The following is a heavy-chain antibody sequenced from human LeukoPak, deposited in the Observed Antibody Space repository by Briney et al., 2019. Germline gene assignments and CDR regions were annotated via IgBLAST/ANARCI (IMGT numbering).Heavy chain of an antibody. J-gene: IGHJ4*02. CDR1: GFTFSSYS. V-gene: IGHV3-21*04. Sequence: GGSLRLSCAASGFTFSSYSMNWVRQAPGKGLEWVSSISSSSSYIYYADSVKGRFTISRDNAKNSLYLQMNSLRAEDTAVYYCAKDGYYGSGSYPPLDYWGQGTLVTVSS. CDR2: ISSSSSYI. CDR3: AKDGYYGSGSYPPLDY. D-gene: IGHD3-10*01.